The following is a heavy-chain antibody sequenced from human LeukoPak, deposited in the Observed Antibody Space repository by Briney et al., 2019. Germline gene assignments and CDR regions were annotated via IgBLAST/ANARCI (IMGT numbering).Heavy chain of an antibody. CDR3: ASLSGYSSSWADY. V-gene: IGHV4-39*01. J-gene: IGHJ4*02. Sequence: SETLSLTCTVSGVSISSSSYYWGWIRQPPGKGLEWIGSIYYSGSTYYNPSLKSRVTICVDTSKNQFSLKLSSVTAADTAVYYCASLSGYSSSWADYWGQGTLVTVSS. D-gene: IGHD6-13*01. CDR2: IYYSGST. CDR1: GVSISSSSYY.